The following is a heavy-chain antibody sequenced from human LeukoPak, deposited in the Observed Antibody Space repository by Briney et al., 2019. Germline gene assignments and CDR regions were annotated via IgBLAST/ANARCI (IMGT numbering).Heavy chain of an antibody. CDR2: ISSSGSTI. D-gene: IGHD3-10*01. CDR3: ARDVVRGSGGDV. J-gene: IGHJ6*04. Sequence: GGSLRLSCADSGFSFSSYEMNWVRQAPGKGLEGVSYISSSGSTIYYADSVKGRFTISRDNAKNSLYLQMNSLRAEDTAVYYCARDVVRGSGGDVWGKGTTVTISS. V-gene: IGHV3-48*03. CDR1: GFSFSSYE.